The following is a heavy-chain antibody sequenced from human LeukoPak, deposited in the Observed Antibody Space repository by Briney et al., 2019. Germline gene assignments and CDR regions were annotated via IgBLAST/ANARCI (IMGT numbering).Heavy chain of an antibody. CDR2: ISGSGGST. Sequence: GGSLRLSCAASGFTFSSYAMSWVRQAPGKGLEWVSAISGSGGSTYYADSVKGRFTISRDNSKNTLYLQMNSLRAEDTAVYYCAKLPLYYDSSGYFDYRGQGTLVTVSS. CDR3: AKLPLYYDSSGYFDY. D-gene: IGHD3-22*01. V-gene: IGHV3-23*01. CDR1: GFTFSSYA. J-gene: IGHJ4*02.